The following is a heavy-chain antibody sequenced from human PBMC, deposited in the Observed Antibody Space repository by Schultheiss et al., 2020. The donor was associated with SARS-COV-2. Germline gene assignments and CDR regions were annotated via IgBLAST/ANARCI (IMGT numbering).Heavy chain of an antibody. CDR1: GFTFSSYS. J-gene: IGHJ4*02. V-gene: IGHV3-21*01. CDR3: ARDDYYRSGTYYPVFDS. Sequence: GGSLRLSCAASGFTFSSYSMNWVRQAPGKGLEWVSSISSSSSYIYYADSVKGRFTISRDNAKNSLYLQMNSLRAEDTAVYYCARDDYYRSGTYYPVFDSWGQGTLVTVSS. CDR2: ISSSSSYI. D-gene: IGHD3-10*01.